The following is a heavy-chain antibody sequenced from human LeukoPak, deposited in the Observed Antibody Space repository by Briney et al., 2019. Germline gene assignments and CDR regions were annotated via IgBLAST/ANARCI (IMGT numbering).Heavy chain of an antibody. Sequence: QPGGSLRLSCAASGFTFSSYAMHWVRQAPGKGLEWVAVISYDGSNKYYADSVKGRFTISRDNSKNTLYLQMNSLRAEDTAVYYCAREYSYEVRLFDYWGQGTLVTVSS. J-gene: IGHJ4*02. V-gene: IGHV3-30*04. D-gene: IGHD5-18*01. CDR1: GFTFSSYA. CDR3: AREYSYEVRLFDY. CDR2: ISYDGSNK.